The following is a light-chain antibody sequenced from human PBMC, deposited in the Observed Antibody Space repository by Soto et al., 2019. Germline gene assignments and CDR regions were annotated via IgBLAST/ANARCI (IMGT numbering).Light chain of an antibody. CDR1: TSDAANYNL. Sequence: QSALTQPASVSGSPGQSITISCTGATSDAANYNLVSWYQQHPGRAPRLLIYEGSKRPSGVSYRFSGSRSGTKASLTISGLQAEDEADYFCCCYGGSRVFEFGGGTQLTVL. CDR3: CCYGGSRVFE. CDR2: EGS. V-gene: IGLV2-23*03. J-gene: IGLJ7*01.